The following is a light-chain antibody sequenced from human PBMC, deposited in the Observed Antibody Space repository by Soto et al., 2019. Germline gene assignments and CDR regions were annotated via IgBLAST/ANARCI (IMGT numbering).Light chain of an antibody. CDR3: QQYDNPWST. V-gene: IGKV1-33*01. Sequence: DIQMTQSPSSLSASVGDRVTITCQASQAISNYLNWYQQKPGKAPKLLIYDASNLETGVPSRFSGSGSGTDFTFTISSLQPEDIATYYCQQYDNPWSTFGQGTKVEIK. J-gene: IGKJ1*01. CDR2: DAS. CDR1: QAISNY.